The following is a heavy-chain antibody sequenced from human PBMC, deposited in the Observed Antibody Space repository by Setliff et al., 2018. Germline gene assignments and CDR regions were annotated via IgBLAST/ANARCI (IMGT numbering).Heavy chain of an antibody. CDR2: ISPDSYYI. D-gene: IGHD6-25*01. Sequence: PGGSLRLSCAASGFTFSSYSMHWVRQTPGKGLEWASSISPDSYYIYYADSIKGRFTISRDNAKSSLYLQMNSLRAEDTAVFYCARSPANGGHDAFDIWGQGTMVTVSS. V-gene: IGHV3-21*03. CDR3: ARSPANGGHDAFDI. CDR1: GFTFSSYS. J-gene: IGHJ3*02.